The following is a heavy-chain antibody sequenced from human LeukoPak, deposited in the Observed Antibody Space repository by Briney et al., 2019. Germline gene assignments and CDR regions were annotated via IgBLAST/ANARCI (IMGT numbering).Heavy chain of an antibody. D-gene: IGHD3-10*01. CDR3: AKDNNYYGSGSYYHY. V-gene: IGHV3-23*01. CDR2: ISGSGGST. Sequence: GGSLRLSCEASGFTFSSYAMSWVRQAPGKGLEWVSAISGSGGSTYYADSVKGRFTISRDNSKNTLYLQMNSLRAEDTAVYYCAKDNNYYGSGSYYHYWGQGTLVTVSS. J-gene: IGHJ4*02. CDR1: GFTFSSYA.